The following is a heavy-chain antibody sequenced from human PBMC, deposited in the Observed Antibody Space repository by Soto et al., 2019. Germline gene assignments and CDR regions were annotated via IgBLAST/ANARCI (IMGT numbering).Heavy chain of an antibody. CDR3: ARDPPFYSSTGLRFDY. V-gene: IGHV4-38-2*02. Sequence: PSETLSLTCAVSGYSISSGYYWGWIRQPPGKGLEWIGSIYHSGSTYYNPSLKSRVTISVDTSKNQFSLKLSSVTAADTAVYYCARDPPFYSSTGLRFDYWGQGTLVTVSS. CDR2: IYHSGST. J-gene: IGHJ4*02. D-gene: IGHD6-13*01. CDR1: GYSISSGYY.